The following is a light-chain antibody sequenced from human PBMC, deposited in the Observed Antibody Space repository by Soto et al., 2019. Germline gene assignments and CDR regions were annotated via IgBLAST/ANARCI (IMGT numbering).Light chain of an antibody. CDR1: QDIKNY. Sequence: IEMTQSPSALSASAGDRVTITCQASQDIKNYVIWYQQKPGRAPKLLIYDAASLGTGVSSRFSGSGSGTHFTLTISSLQPEDVATYYCQQFDSVQCTFGRGTKLEIK. CDR3: QQFDSVQCT. CDR2: DAA. J-gene: IGKJ2*02. V-gene: IGKV1-33*01.